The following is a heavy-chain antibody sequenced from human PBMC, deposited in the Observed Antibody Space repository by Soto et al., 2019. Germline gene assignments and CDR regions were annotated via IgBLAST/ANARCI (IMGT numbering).Heavy chain of an antibody. CDR3: ASLPIISAAGTLVFDY. CDR2: ITAGNGNT. V-gene: IGHV1-3*01. CDR1: GHTFTSYA. J-gene: IGHJ4*02. D-gene: IGHD6-13*01. Sequence: ASVKVSCKASGHTFTSYAMHWVRQTTGQRLEWMGWITAGNGNTKYSQKFQGRVTITRDTSASTVYMEVSSLRYEDRAVYYRASLPIISAAGTLVFDYWGQGTLVTVSS.